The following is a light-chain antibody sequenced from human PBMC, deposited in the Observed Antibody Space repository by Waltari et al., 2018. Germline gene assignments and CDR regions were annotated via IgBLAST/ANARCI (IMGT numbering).Light chain of an antibody. Sequence: DVVMTQSPLSLAVTLGQPASISCWSSQSLVQSDGSIFLNWFHQKPGQSPRRLIYKVSNRESGVPDRFSGSGSGTDFTLKISRVEAEDVGIYYCLQSSQWPYAFGQGTKLEIK. J-gene: IGKJ2*01. CDR3: LQSSQWPYA. CDR1: QSLVQSDGSIF. CDR2: KVS. V-gene: IGKV2-30*02.